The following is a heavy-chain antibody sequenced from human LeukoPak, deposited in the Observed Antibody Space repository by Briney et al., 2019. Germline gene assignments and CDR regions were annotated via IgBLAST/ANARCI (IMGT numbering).Heavy chain of an antibody. CDR1: GGSFSGYY. J-gene: IGHJ4*02. D-gene: IGHD3-10*01. Sequence: SETLSLTCAVYGGSFSGYYWSWIRQPPGKGLEWIGEINHSGSTNYNPSLKSRVTISVDTSKNPFSLKLSSVTAADTAVYYCARGKGSYWGQGTLVTVSS. V-gene: IGHV4-34*01. CDR2: INHSGST. CDR3: ARGKGSY.